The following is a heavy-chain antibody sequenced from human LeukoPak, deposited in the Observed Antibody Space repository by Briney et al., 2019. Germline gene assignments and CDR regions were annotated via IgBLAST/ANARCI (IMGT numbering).Heavy chain of an antibody. V-gene: IGHV4-61*02. J-gene: IGHJ4*02. D-gene: IGHD3-10*01. CDR2: IYTGGST. CDR3: ARVYGSGSYYADY. CDR1: GGSISSGSYY. Sequence: TSETLSLTCTVSGGSISSGSYYWSWIRQPAGKGLEWIGRIYTGGSTNYNPSLKSRVTISVDTSKNQFSLKLSSVTAADTAVYYCARVYGSGSYYADYWGQGTLVTVSS.